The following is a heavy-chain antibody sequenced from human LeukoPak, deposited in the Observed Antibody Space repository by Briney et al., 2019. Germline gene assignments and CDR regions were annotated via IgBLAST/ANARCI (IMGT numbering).Heavy chain of an antibody. J-gene: IGHJ4*02. CDR1: GGTLSSYA. V-gene: IGHV1-69*04. D-gene: IGHD5-24*01. CDR2: IIPILGIA. Sequence: GASVKVSCKASGGTLSSYAISWVRQAPGQGLEWMGRIIPILGIANYAQKFQGRVTITADKSTSTAYMELSSLRSEDTAVYYCAREGLRFGDGYSLLPFPFDYWGQGTLVTVSS. CDR3: AREGLRFGDGYSLLPFPFDY.